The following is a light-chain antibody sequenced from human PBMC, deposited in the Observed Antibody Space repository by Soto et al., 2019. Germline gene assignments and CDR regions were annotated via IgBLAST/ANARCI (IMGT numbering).Light chain of an antibody. V-gene: IGKV1-5*03. CDR1: QSISTW. CDR3: LQDNGYFLT. Sequence: DIQMTQSPSSLSASVGDRVTITCRASQSISTWLAWYQKKPGKAPKVLIYKASSLESGVPSRIRGSGSGTEFPLTTSRLQPDDFASDYCLQDNGYFLTFGPGTKVDIK. CDR2: KAS. J-gene: IGKJ3*01.